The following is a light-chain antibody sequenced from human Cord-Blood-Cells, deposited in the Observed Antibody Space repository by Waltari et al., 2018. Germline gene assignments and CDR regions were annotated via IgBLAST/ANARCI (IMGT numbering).Light chain of an antibody. Sequence: QSALTQPAPASGSPGQLITTSCTGPSSDVGSSNLVSWYHQPPGKAPKLMIYEGSKRPSGVSIRFSGSKSGNTASLTISGLQADDEADYYCCSYAGSSTYVVFGGGTKLTVL. V-gene: IGLV2-23*01. CDR3: CSYAGSSTYVV. J-gene: IGLJ2*01. CDR1: SSDVGSSNL. CDR2: EGS.